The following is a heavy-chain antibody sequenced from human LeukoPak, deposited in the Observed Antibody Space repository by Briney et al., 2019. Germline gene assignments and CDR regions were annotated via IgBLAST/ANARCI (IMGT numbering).Heavy chain of an antibody. CDR2: ISYDGSNK. CDR1: GFTFSSYG. Sequence: GRSLRLSCAASGFTFSSYGMHWVRQAPGKGLEWVAVISYDGSNKYYADSVKGRFTISRDNSKNTLYLQMNSLRAEDTAVYYCARDHDILTGYIDYWGQGTLVTVSS. V-gene: IGHV3-30*03. J-gene: IGHJ4*02. CDR3: ARDHDILTGYIDY. D-gene: IGHD3-9*01.